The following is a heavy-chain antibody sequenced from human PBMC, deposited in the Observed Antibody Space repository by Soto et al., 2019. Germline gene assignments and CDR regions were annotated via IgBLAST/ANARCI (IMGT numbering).Heavy chain of an antibody. CDR2: ISSSSSYI. Sequence: EVQLVESGGGLVKPGGSLRLSCAASGFTFSSYSMNWVRQAPGKGLEWVSSISSSSSYIYYADSVKGRFTISRDNAKNPXYXXMNSLGAEDTAVSYCAMDYCSGGSCYYYYYYGMDVWGQGTTVTVSS. J-gene: IGHJ6*02. V-gene: IGHV3-21*01. D-gene: IGHD2-15*01. CDR1: GFTFSSYS. CDR3: AMDYCSGGSCYYYYYYGMDV.